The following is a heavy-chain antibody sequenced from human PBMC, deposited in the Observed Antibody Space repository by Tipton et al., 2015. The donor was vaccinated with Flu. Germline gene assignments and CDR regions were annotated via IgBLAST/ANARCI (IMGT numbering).Heavy chain of an antibody. CDR3: TNGGSQTTYGDHDIDAFDI. Sequence: QLVQSGGDLIQPGGSLRLSCAASGFTVNSNYMSWVRQAPGKGLEWVSVIYSDGRAYYVDSVKGRFTVSRDDSKNMLSLQMDSLRAEDTAVYYCTNGGSQTTYGDHDIDAFDIWGQGTMVTVSS. V-gene: IGHV3-53*01. J-gene: IGHJ3*02. CDR1: GFTVNSNY. D-gene: IGHD4-17*01. CDR2: IYSDGRA.